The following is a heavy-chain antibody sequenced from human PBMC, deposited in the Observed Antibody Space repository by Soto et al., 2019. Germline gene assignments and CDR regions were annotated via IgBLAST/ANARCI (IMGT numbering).Heavy chain of an antibody. D-gene: IGHD2-21*01. J-gene: IGHJ5*02. CDR3: AKDQGVIRGYNWFDL. Sequence: GGSLRLSCAASGFTFSSYAMSWVRQAPGKGLEWVSAISGSGGSTYYADSVKGRFTISRDNSKNTLYLQMNSLRAEDADVYYCAKDQGVIRGYNWFDLWGQGTLVTVSS. CDR1: GFTFSSYA. V-gene: IGHV3-23*01. CDR2: ISGSGGST.